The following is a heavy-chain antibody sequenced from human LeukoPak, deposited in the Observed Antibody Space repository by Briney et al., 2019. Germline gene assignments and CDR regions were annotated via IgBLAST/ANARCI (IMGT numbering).Heavy chain of an antibody. CDR2: IYYSGST. Sequence: PSETLSLTCTVSGGSINSSSYYWSWIRQPPGKGLEWIGYIYYSGSTNYNPSLKSRVTISVDTSKKQFSLKLSSVTAADTAVYYCARGGISSDAFDYWGQGTLVTVSS. V-gene: IGHV4-61*01. CDR3: ARGGISSDAFDY. CDR1: GGSINSSSYY. D-gene: IGHD3-22*01. J-gene: IGHJ4*02.